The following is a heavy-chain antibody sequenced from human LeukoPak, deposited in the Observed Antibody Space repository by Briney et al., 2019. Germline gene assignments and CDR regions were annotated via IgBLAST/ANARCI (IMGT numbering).Heavy chain of an antibody. V-gene: IGHV1-24*01. CDR3: ATNWRDSSGWSTFDY. D-gene: IGHD6-19*01. CDR1: GYTFTGYY. Sequence: ASVKVSCKASGYTFTGYYMHWVRQAPGKGLEWMGGFDPEDGETIYAQKFQGRVTMTEDTSTDTAYMELSSLRSEDTAVYYCATNWRDSSGWSTFDYWGQGTLVTVSS. J-gene: IGHJ4*02. CDR2: FDPEDGET.